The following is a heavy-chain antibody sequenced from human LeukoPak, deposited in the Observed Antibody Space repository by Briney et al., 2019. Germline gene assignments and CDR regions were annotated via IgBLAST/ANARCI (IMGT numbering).Heavy chain of an antibody. D-gene: IGHD3-22*01. V-gene: IGHV4-39*07. Sequence: SETLSLTCTVSGGSISSSSYYWGWIRQPPGKGLEWIGSIYYSGSTYYNPSLKSRVTISVDTSKNQFSLKLSSVTAADTAVYYCARDRYDSSGYYIFFDYWGQGTLVTVSS. CDR2: IYYSGST. CDR1: GGSISSSSYY. J-gene: IGHJ4*02. CDR3: ARDRYDSSGYYIFFDY.